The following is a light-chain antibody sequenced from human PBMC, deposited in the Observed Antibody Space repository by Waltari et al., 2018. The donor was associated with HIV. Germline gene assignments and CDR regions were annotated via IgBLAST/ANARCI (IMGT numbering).Light chain of an antibody. V-gene: IGKV3-11*01. Sequence: VLTQSPATLSLSPGERATLYCRASQSVSSYFAWYQQTPGQASRLPISAASKRATGIPARFSGSGSGTDFTLTINSLEPEDFAVYYCQQRSNWPPAFGGGTKVEIK. CDR1: QSVSSY. CDR3: QQRSNWPPA. J-gene: IGKJ4*01. CDR2: AAS.